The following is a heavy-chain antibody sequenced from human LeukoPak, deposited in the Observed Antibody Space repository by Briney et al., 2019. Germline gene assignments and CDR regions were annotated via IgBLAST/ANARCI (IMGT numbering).Heavy chain of an antibody. V-gene: IGHV4-4*07. CDR3: AREEQWLVAFYMDV. D-gene: IGHD6-19*01. CDR1: GGSISSYY. CDR2: IYTGGST. Sequence: SETLSLTCTVSGGSISSYYWSWIRQPAGKGLEWIGRIYTGGSTNYNPSLKSRVTMSVDTSKNQFSLKLSSVTAADTAVYYCAREEQWLVAFYMDVWGKGTTVTVSS. J-gene: IGHJ6*03.